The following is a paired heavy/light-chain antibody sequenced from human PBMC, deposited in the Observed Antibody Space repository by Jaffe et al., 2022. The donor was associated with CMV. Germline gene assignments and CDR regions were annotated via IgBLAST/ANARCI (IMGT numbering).Light chain of an antibody. CDR2: EDD. V-gene: IGLV1-51*02. J-gene: IGLJ3*02. CDR1: SSNIGNYY. Sequence: QSVLTQPPSVSAAPGQKVTISCSGTSSNIGNYYVSWYQQFPGTAPKLLIYEDDKRPSGIPDRFSGSKSGTSATLAITGLQTGDEANYYCGTWDTSLSAVFGGGTKLTVL. CDR3: GTWDTSLSAV.
Heavy chain of an antibody. Sequence: EVQLVESGGGLVQPGESLRLSCAASGFIFTNYGMNWVRQAPGKGLEWVSYIKSGGNAIYYADSVKGRFTISRDNAKNSLSLQMNRLRAEDTALYYCARDLSFWDSSRNDAFDMWGQGTMVTVSS. J-gene: IGHJ3*02. CDR1: GFIFTNYG. V-gene: IGHV3-48*03. CDR3: ARDLSFWDSSRNDAFDM. D-gene: IGHD3-22*01. CDR2: IKSGGNAI.